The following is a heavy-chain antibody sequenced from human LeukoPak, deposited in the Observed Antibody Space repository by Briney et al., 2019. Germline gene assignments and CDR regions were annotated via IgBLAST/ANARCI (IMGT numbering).Heavy chain of an antibody. Sequence: SETLSLTCTVSGYSISNGYYWGWIRQPPGKGLEWIGYIYYSGSTNYNPSLKSRVTISVDTSKNQFSLKLSSVTAADTAVYYCARRGSGSYGPSPFDYWGQGTLVTVSS. CDR3: ARRGSGSYGPSPFDY. D-gene: IGHD1-26*01. V-gene: IGHV4-38-2*02. J-gene: IGHJ4*02. CDR1: GYSISNGYY. CDR2: IYYSGST.